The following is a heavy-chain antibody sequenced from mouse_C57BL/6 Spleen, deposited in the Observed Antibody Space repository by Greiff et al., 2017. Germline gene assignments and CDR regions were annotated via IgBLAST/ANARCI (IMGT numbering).Heavy chain of an antibody. Sequence: EVQLQQSGPELVKPGASVKISCKASGYSFTDYNMTGVKQSNGKTLEWIGVINPNYDTPSYNQTLKGKATLTVDQSSSTAYMQLNSLTSEDSAVYYCARSKTAQVSMDYWGQGTSVTVAS. J-gene: IGHJ4*01. V-gene: IGHV1-39*01. D-gene: IGHD3-2*02. CDR3: ARSKTAQVSMDY. CDR1: GYSFTDYN. CDR2: INPNYDTP.